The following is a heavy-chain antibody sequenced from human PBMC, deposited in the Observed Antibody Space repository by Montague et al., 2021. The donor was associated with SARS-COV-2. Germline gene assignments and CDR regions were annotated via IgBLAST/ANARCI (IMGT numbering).Heavy chain of an antibody. V-gene: IGHV4-39*01. Sequence: SETLSLTCTVSGDSIRNSDYSWGWVRQPPGKGLEWIGNIYNDGTTFYNPSLKSRVTIFVDTSKNQFSLKLSSVTAADTAVYYCATRTRYPQNDFGFWGQGTLVTVSS. CDR3: ATRTRYPQNDFGF. CDR2: IYNDGTT. D-gene: IGHD2-15*01. J-gene: IGHJ4*02. CDR1: GDSIRNSDYS.